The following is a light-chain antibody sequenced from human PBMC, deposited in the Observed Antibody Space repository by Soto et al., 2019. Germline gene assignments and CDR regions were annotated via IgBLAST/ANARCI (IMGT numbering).Light chain of an antibody. J-gene: IGKJ5*01. Sequence: EIVFTQSPCTLALSPGERTTFSCRAGQSVSSSYLAWYQQKPGQAPRLLIYGASSRATGIPDRFSGSGSGTDFTLTISRLEPEDFAVYYCQQYGSSPPITFGQGTRLEIK. CDR1: QSVSSSY. CDR3: QQYGSSPPIT. V-gene: IGKV3-20*01. CDR2: GAS.